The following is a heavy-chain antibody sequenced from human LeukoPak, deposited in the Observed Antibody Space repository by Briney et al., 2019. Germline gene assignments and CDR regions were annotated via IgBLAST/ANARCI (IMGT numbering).Heavy chain of an antibody. Sequence: SGGSLRLSCAASGFTFSSYGMHWVRQAPGKGLEWVAVIWYDGSNKYYADSVKGRFTISRDNSKNTLYLQMNSLRAEDTAVYCCAKDITDGAFDIWGQGTMVTVSS. CDR2: IWYDGSNK. D-gene: IGHD1-14*01. J-gene: IGHJ3*02. CDR3: AKDITDGAFDI. V-gene: IGHV3-33*06. CDR1: GFTFSSYG.